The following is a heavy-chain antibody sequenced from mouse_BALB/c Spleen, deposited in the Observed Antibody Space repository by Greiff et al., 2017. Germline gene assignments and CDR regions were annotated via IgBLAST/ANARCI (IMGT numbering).Heavy chain of an antibody. CDR3: ARENFITTAGGFAY. Sequence: VQLQQSGAELAKPGASVKMSCKASGYTFTSYWMHWVKQRPGQGLEWIGYINPSTGYTEYNQKFKDKATLTADKSSSTAYMQLSSLTSEDSAVYYCARENFITTAGGFAYWGQGTLVTVSA. CDR2: INPSTGYT. J-gene: IGHJ3*01. CDR1: GYTFTSYW. D-gene: IGHD1-1*01. V-gene: IGHV1-7*01.